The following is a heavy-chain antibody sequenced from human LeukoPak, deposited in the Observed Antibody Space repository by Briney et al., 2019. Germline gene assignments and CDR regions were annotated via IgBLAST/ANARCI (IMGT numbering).Heavy chain of an antibody. Sequence: GGSLRLSCVASGFTFSSYAMSWVRQAPGRGLEWVSSISGSVGSTYYADSVKGRFTISRDSSKNTLYLKMNSLRAEDTAVYYCARSSSSGWYPHYYFDYWGQGTLVTVSS. J-gene: IGHJ4*02. D-gene: IGHD6-19*01. CDR1: GFTFSSYA. V-gene: IGHV3-23*01. CDR2: ISGSVGST. CDR3: ARSSSSGWYPHYYFDY.